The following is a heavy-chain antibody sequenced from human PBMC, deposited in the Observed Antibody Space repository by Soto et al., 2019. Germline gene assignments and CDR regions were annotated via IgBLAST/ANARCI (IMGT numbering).Heavy chain of an antibody. V-gene: IGHV1-2*02. J-gene: IGHJ4*02. CDR2: INPNNGAT. D-gene: IGHD3-22*01. CDR1: GYIFTGNY. CDR3: ATNYSDSSGYFDH. Sequence: SVKVSCKASGYIFTGNYMHWVRQAPGQGLEYMGWINPNNGATNYAQNFQGRVTMTWDTSISTAYMEVRRLRSDDTAVYYCATNYSDSSGYFDHWGQGTLVTVSS.